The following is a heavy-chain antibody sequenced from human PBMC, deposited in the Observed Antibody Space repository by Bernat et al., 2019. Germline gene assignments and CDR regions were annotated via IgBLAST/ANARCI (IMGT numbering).Heavy chain of an antibody. CDR2: FDPEVGET. Sequence: QVQLVQSGAEVKKPGASVKVSCKVSGYTLTELSMHWLRQAPGKGLEWMGGFDPEVGETIYAQKFQGRVTMTEDTSTDTAYMELSILGSEDTAVYYCATGSITMVRGVRYAFDIWGQGTMVTVSS. CDR3: ATGSITMVRGVRYAFDI. D-gene: IGHD3-10*01. CDR1: GYTLTELS. V-gene: IGHV1-24*01. J-gene: IGHJ3*02.